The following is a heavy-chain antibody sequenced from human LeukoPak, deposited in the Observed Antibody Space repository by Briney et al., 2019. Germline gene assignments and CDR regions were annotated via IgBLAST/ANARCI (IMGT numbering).Heavy chain of an antibody. CDR1: GFTVSSNY. CDR3: ARETYYDFWSGCRFGGGYYYYGMDV. CDR2: IYSGGST. J-gene: IGHJ6*02. Sequence: PGGSLRLSCAASGFTVSSNYMSWVRHAPGKGLGWGSVIYSGGSTSYAEFVKGRFTISRDHSKNTLYLQMNSLRAEDTAVYYCARETYYDFWSGCRFGGGYYYYGMDVWGQGTTVTVSS. V-gene: IGHV3-66*01. D-gene: IGHD3-3*01.